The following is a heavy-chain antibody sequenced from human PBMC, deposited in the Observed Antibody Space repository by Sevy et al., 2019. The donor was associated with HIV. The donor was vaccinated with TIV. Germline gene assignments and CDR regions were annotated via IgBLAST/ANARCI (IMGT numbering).Heavy chain of an antibody. CDR3: ARHKIAARPGGYYYYYGMDV. J-gene: IGHJ6*02. CDR1: GYSFTSYW. CDR2: IDPSDSYT. Sequence: GESLKISCKGSGYSFTSYWISWVRQMPGKGLEWMGRIDPSDSYTNYSPSFQGHVTISADKSISTAYLQWSSLKASDPAMYYCARHKIAARPGGYYYYYGMDVWGQGTTVTVSS. D-gene: IGHD6-6*01. V-gene: IGHV5-10-1*01.